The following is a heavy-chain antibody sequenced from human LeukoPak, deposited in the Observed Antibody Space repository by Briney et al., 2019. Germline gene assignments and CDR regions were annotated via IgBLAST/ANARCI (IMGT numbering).Heavy chain of an antibody. Sequence: ASVKVSCKASGYTFASYGISWVRQAPGQGLEWMGWISAYNGNTNYAQKLQGRVTMTTDTSTSTAYMELRSLRSDDTAVYYCALTYSSSWYNWFDPWGQGTLVTVSS. V-gene: IGHV1-18*01. D-gene: IGHD6-13*01. J-gene: IGHJ5*02. CDR2: ISAYNGNT. CDR1: GYTFASYG. CDR3: ALTYSSSWYNWFDP.